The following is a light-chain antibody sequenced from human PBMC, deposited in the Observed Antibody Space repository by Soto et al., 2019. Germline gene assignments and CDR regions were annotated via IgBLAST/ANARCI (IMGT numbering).Light chain of an antibody. V-gene: IGKV1-13*02. CDR3: QQFNSYPRT. CDR1: QGIISA. J-gene: IGKJ4*01. CDR2: DAS. Sequence: AIQLTQSPSSLSASVGDRVTITCRARQGIISALAWYQQKPGKAPKLLLYDASSLKSGVPSRFSGSGSGTDFPLTISSVQPGEFGTSYCQQFNSYPRTFGGGTKVELK.